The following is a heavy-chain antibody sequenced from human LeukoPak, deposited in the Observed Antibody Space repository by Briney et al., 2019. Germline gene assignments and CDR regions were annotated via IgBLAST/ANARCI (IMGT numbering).Heavy chain of an antibody. CDR2: ISGSGGST. CDR3: AKEIYGDSTGGRFQH. D-gene: IGHD4-17*01. J-gene: IGHJ1*01. Sequence: PGGSLRLSCAASGFTYDDFGVSWVRQAPGKGLEWVSVISGSGGSTYYADSVKGRFTISRDNSKNTLYLQMNSLRAEDTAVYYCAKEIYGDSTGGRFQHWGQGTLVTVSS. CDR1: GFTYDDFG. V-gene: IGHV3-23*01.